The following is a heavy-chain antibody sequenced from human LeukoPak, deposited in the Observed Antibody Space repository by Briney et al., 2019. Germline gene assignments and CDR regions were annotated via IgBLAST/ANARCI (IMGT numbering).Heavy chain of an antibody. J-gene: IGHJ6*02. CDR2: MNRDGSEK. CDR3: ARDGGIIRFGGQDV. D-gene: IGHD3-16*01. V-gene: IGHV3-7*01. Sequence: PGGSLRLSCAASGLTFSSYWMSWVRQAPGKGLEWVANMNRDGSEKNYVDSIKRRFTISRDNAANSLYLQMNSLRVEDTAVYYCARDGGIIRFGGQDVWGQGTTVIVS. CDR1: GLTFSSYW.